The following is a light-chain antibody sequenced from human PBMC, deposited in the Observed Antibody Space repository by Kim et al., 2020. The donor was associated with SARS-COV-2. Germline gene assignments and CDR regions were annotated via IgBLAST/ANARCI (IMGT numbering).Light chain of an antibody. CDR1: RSDIGSNT. CDR3: ASWNDGLGGPV. V-gene: IGLV1-44*01. J-gene: IGLJ2*01. CDR2: RND. Sequence: QSALTQPPSISGAPGQRITISCSGGRSDIGSNTVNWYQQLPEKSPRVVIYRNDQRPSGVPGRFSGSRSDTSASLAISGLQSDDEAVYFCASWNDGLGGPVFGGGTQLTVL.